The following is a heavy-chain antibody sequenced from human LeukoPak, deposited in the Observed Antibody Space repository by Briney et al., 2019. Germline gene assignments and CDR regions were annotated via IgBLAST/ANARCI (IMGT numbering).Heavy chain of an antibody. CDR1: GFTFSSYA. CDR2: ISNSGGST. J-gene: IGHJ4*02. Sequence: PGGSLRLSRAASGFTFSSYAMNWVRQARRKGLEWVSGISNSGGSTYYADSVKGRFTISRDNSKNTLYLQMNSLRAEDTAVYYCAKETSSSFDYWGQGTLVTVSS. V-gene: IGHV3-23*01. D-gene: IGHD6-6*01. CDR3: AKETSSSFDY.